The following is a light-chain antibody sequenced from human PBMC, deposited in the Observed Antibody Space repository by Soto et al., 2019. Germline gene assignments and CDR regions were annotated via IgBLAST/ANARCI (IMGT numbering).Light chain of an antibody. CDR3: LQDHNDPLT. V-gene: IGKV1-6*01. CDR1: QGIRND. CDR2: AAS. Sequence: AIQMTQSPSSLSASVRDTVTITCRASQGIRNDLGWYQQKPGKAPKLLIYAASSLESGVPSRFSGSGSGTDFTLTISSLQPEDFATYYCLQDHNDPLTFGGGTKVEIK. J-gene: IGKJ4*01.